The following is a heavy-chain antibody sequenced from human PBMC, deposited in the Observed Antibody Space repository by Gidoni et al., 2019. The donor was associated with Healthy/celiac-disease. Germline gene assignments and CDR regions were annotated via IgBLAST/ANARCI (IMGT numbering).Heavy chain of an antibody. V-gene: IGHV4-39*01. CDR3: ARQYSSSWYGGYYYYGMDV. D-gene: IGHD6-13*01. CDR2: IYYSGST. J-gene: IGHJ6*02. CDR1: GGSISSSSYY. Sequence: QLQLQESGPGLVKPSETLSLTCTVSGGSISSSSYYWGWIRQPPGKGLEWIGSIYYSGSTYYNPSLKSRVTISVDTSKNQFSLKLSSVTAADTAVYYCARQYSSSWYGGYYYYGMDVWGQGTTVTVSS.